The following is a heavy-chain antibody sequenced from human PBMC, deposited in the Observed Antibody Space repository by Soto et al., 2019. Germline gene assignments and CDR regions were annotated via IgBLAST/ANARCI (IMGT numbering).Heavy chain of an antibody. J-gene: IGHJ4*02. CDR2: IWYDGSIK. CDR3: ARASGPFDY. V-gene: IGHV3-33*01. Sequence: QVQLVESGGGVVQPGRSLRLSCVASGFAFSTYGIHWVRQAPGKGLEWVAVIWYDGSIKYYADSVKGRFTISRDNSKNTLYLQINGLRADDTAVYYCARASGPFDYWGRGTQVTVSS. D-gene: IGHD5-12*01. CDR1: GFAFSTYG.